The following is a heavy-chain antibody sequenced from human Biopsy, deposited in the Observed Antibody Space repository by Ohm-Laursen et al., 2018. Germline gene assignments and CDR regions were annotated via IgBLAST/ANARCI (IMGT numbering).Heavy chain of an antibody. J-gene: IGHJ2*01. D-gene: IGHD3-22*01. Sequence: TLFLTCTVSGDSISTYYWSWIRQPPGKGLQWIGYIYYTGNTDYNPSLQSRVTISVDTSKNHFSLRLRSMTPADTAMYYCARDRGYYSDRTVPGYFDLWGRGTLVTVSS. CDR2: IYYTGNT. V-gene: IGHV4-59*01. CDR3: ARDRGYYSDRTVPGYFDL. CDR1: GDSISTYY.